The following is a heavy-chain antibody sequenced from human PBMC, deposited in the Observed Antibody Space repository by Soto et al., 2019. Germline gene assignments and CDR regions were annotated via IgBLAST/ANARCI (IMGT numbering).Heavy chain of an antibody. CDR1: GFTFDDYA. CDR3: AKDTMVRGVIITPFDY. Sequence: SLRLSCAASGFTFDDYAMHWVRQAPGKGLEWASGISWNSGSIGYADSVKGRFTISRDNAKNSLYLQMNSLRAEDTALYYCAKDTMVRGVIITPFDYWGQGTLVTVSS. CDR2: ISWNSGSI. J-gene: IGHJ4*02. D-gene: IGHD3-10*01. V-gene: IGHV3-9*01.